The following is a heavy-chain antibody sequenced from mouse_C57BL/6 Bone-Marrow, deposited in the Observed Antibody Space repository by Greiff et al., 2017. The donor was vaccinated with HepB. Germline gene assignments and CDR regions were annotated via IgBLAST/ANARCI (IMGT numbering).Heavy chain of an antibody. V-gene: IGHV1-55*01. CDR3: ARGIYYGNYFHWYVDV. Sequence: QVQLQQPGAELVKPGASVKMSCKASGYTFTSYWITWVKQRPGQGLEWIGDIYPGSGSTNYNEKFKSKATLTVDTSSSTAYMQLSSLTSEDSAVYYCARGIYYGNYFHWYVDVWGTGTTVTVSS. J-gene: IGHJ1*03. CDR2: IYPGSGST. D-gene: IGHD2-1*01. CDR1: GYTFTSYW.